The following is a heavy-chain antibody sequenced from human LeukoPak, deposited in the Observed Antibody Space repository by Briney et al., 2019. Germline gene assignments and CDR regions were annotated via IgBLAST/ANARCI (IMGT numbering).Heavy chain of an antibody. CDR2: IYYSGST. J-gene: IGHJ4*02. CDR1: GGSISSYY. Sequence: PSETLSLTCTVSGGSISSYYWSWIRQPPGKGLEWIGYIYYSGSTNYNPSLKSRVTISVDTSKNQFSLKLSSVTAADTAVYYCARGDLALEMAQSYWGQGTLVTVSS. D-gene: IGHD5-24*01. V-gene: IGHV4-59*12. CDR3: ARGDLALEMAQSY.